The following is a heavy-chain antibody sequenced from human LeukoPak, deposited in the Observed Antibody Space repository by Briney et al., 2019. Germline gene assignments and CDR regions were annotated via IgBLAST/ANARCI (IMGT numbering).Heavy chain of an antibody. V-gene: IGHV4-39*01. CDR3: ARRANDILTGYSLHLTLNWFDP. Sequence: SETLSLTCTVSGGSISSSSYYWGWIRQPPGKGLEWIGSIYYSGSTYYNPSLKSRVTISVDTSKNQFSLKLSSVTAADTAVYYCARRANDILTGYSLHLTLNWFDPWGQGTLVTVSS. CDR2: IYYSGST. CDR1: GGSISSSSYY. J-gene: IGHJ5*02. D-gene: IGHD3-9*01.